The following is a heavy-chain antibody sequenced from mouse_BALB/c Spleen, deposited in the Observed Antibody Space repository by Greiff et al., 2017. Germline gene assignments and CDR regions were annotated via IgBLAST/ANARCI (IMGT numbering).Heavy chain of an antibody. CDR2: ISYDGSN. V-gene: IGHV3-6*02. J-gene: IGHJ2*01. Sequence: VQLQQSGPGLVKPSQSLSLTCSVTGYSITSGYYWNWIRQFPGNKLEWMGYISYDGSNNYNPSLKNRISITRDTSKNQFFLKLNSVTTEDTATYYCAREGVRRGGYFDYWGQGTTLTVSS. D-gene: IGHD2-14*01. CDR1: GYSITSGYY. CDR3: AREGVRRGGYFDY.